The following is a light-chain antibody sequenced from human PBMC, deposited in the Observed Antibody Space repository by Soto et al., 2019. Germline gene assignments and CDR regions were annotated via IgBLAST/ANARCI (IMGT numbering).Light chain of an antibody. V-gene: IGLV2-8*01. J-gene: IGLJ2*01. CDR3: SSYAGSNHLV. CDR1: SSDVGGYNY. CDR2: EVS. Sequence: QSALTQPPSASGSPGQSVTISCTGTSSDVGGYNYVSWYQQHPGKAPKLMIYEVSKRPSGVPDRFSGSKSGNTASLTVSGLQAADEADYYCSSYAGSNHLVFGGGTKVTVL.